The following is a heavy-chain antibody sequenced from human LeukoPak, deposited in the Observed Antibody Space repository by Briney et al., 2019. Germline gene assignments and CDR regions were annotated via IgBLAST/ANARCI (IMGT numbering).Heavy chain of an antibody. CDR3: ARDTNSWLRADY. J-gene: IGHJ4*02. CDR1: GFTVSNNY. V-gene: IGHV3-66*01. CDR2: IYSDGRT. D-gene: IGHD6-13*01. Sequence: GGSLRLSCAASGFTVSNNYMSWVRQAPGKGLEWVSIIYSDGRTYYADSVKGRFTISRDNSKNTLDLQMNSLRVEDTAVYYCARDTNSWLRADYWGQGTLVTVSS.